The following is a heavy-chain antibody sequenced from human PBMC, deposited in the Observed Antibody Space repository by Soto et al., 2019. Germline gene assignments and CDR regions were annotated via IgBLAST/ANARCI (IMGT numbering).Heavy chain of an antibody. V-gene: IGHV1-2*04. CDR1: GYTFTGYY. Sequence: EASVKVSCKASGYTFTGYYMHWVRQAPGQGLEWMGWINPNSGGTNYAQKFQGWVTMTRDTSISTAYMELSRLRSDDTAVYYRARDAEPVHCSSTSCYVDWFDPRGQGTTVTVSS. CDR3: ARDAEPVHCSSTSCYVDWFDP. CDR2: INPNSGGT. D-gene: IGHD2-2*01. J-gene: IGHJ5*01.